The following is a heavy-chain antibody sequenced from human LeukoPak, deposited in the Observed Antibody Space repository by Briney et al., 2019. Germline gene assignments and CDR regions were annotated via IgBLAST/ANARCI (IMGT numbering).Heavy chain of an antibody. J-gene: IGHJ4*02. CDR1: GFRFKKYG. D-gene: IGHD3-10*01. Sequence: PGGSLRLSCAAAGFRFKKYGMHWVRQAPGKGLEWVAFISYDGSEKYYADSVKGRFTISRDNSNNTLFLQMNSLRAEDTAVYYCAKDFPEYYYGAGSYPEDNWGQGTLVTVSS. CDR2: ISYDGSEK. CDR3: AKDFPEYYYGAGSYPEDN. V-gene: IGHV3-30*18.